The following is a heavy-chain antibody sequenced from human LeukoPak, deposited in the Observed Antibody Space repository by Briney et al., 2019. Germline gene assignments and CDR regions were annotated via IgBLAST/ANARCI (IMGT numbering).Heavy chain of an antibody. V-gene: IGHV3-74*01. J-gene: IGHJ4*02. Sequence: GGSLRLSCAAAGFTFSSYWMHWVRQAPGKGLVGVSRINSDGRSTSYADSVKGRFTISRDNAKNTLYLQMNSLRAEDTAVYYCARPAKPYYYDTSGYYLDYWGQGTLVTVSS. CDR3: ARPAKPYYYDTSGYYLDY. CDR1: GFTFSSYW. D-gene: IGHD3-22*01. CDR2: INSDGRST.